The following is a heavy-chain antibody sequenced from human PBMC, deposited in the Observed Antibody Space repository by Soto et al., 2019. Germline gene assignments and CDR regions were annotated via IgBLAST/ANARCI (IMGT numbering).Heavy chain of an antibody. V-gene: IGHV4-59*01. CDR3: ARFTYTNGFNWFDP. CDR1: GAPINSDY. J-gene: IGHJ5*02. D-gene: IGHD2-8*01. Sequence: PSETLSLTCTVSGAPINSDYWSWIRQSPGKGLEWIGYIYHIGSTDYNPSLKSRVTISIDKSKNQFSLNLRSVTAADTAVYFCARFTYTNGFNWFDPWGQGTQVTVSS. CDR2: IYHIGST.